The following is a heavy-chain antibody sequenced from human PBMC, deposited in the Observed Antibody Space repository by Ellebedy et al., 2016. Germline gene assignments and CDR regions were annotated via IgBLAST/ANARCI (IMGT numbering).Heavy chain of an antibody. CDR3: VRVGHGDSRGAFDI. D-gene: IGHD4-17*01. J-gene: IGHJ3*02. Sequence: GGSLRLXXVASGFAFDDHMMTWVRQAPGKGLEWLSGINWNGGSTGYADSVKGRFTISRDNTKNSLFLQMNSLRVDDTALYYCVRVGHGDSRGAFDIWGQGTMVTVSS. CDR1: GFAFDDHM. V-gene: IGHV3-20*03. CDR2: INWNGGST.